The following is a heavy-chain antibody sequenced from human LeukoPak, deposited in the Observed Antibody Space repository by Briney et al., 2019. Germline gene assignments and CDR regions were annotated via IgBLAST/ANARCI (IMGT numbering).Heavy chain of an antibody. CDR3: AREVSDYHDSSGYAQYYYHGMDV. V-gene: IGHV4-34*01. J-gene: IGHJ6*02. CDR1: GGSFSGYY. D-gene: IGHD3-22*01. CDR2: INHSGST. Sequence: PSETLSLTCAVYGGSFSGYYWSWIRQPPGRGLEWIGEINHSGSTNYNPSLKSRVTISVDTSKNQFSLKLSSVTAADTAVYYCAREVSDYHDSSGYAQYYYHGMDVWGQGTTVTVSS.